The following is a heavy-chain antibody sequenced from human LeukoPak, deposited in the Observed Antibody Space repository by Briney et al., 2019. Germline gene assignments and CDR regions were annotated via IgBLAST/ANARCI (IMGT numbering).Heavy chain of an antibody. CDR2: ISYDGSNK. V-gene: IGHV3-30*18. J-gene: IGHJ6*02. CDR3: AKGYTSGWNCHMDV. Sequence: PGGSLRLSCAASGFTFSGYGMHWVRQAPGKGLEWVTVISYDGSNKYYADSVKGRFTISRDNSKNTLYLQMNSLRAEDTAVYYCAKGYTSGWNCHMDVWGQGTTVTVSS. D-gene: IGHD6-19*01. CDR1: GFTFSGYG.